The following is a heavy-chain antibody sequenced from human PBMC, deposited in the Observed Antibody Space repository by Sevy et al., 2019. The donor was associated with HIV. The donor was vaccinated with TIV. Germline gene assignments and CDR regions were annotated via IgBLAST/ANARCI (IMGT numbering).Heavy chain of an antibody. J-gene: IGHJ4*02. V-gene: IGHV3-30*04. CDR2: MSHDGNYK. CDR3: ASLFPCGGACYYLDY. D-gene: IGHD2-21*02. CDR1: GFTFSDYD. Sequence: GGSLRLSCAASGFTFSDYDMHWVRQAPGKGLEWVAVMSHDGNYKNHADSVKVRFTISRDNFKNTLYLQMNSLRVGDTAVYFCASLFPCGGACYYLDYWGQGAPVTVSS.